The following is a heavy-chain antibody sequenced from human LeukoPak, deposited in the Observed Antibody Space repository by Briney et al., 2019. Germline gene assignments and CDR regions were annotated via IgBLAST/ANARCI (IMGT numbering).Heavy chain of an antibody. J-gene: IGHJ6*02. CDR1: GYTLTELS. D-gene: IGHD2-15*01. CDR2: FDPEDGET. Sequence: ASVKVSWKVSGYTLTELSMHWVRQAPGKGLEWMGGFDPEDGETIYAQKFQGRVTMTEDTSTDTAYMELSSLRSEDTAVYYCVLLGYCSGGSCYSHYYYGMDVWGQGTTVTVSS. CDR3: VLLGYCSGGSCYSHYYYGMDV. V-gene: IGHV1-24*01.